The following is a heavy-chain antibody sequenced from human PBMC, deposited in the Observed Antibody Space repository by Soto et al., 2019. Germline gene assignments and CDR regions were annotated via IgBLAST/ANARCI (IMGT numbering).Heavy chain of an antibody. Sequence: EVQLLESGGGLVQPGGSLRLSCTASGFTFSTYAMSWVRQAPGKGLEWVSTISDSGSTYYADFVKGRFTISRDNSKNTLYVEMKSLRAEETAVYYCAKDKGGRYCSRTSCLYSCDCWGQGTLVTVSS. D-gene: IGHD2-2*01. V-gene: IGHV3-23*01. J-gene: IGHJ4*02. CDR1: GFTFSTYA. CDR3: AKDKGGRYCSRTSCLYSCDC. CDR2: ISDSGST.